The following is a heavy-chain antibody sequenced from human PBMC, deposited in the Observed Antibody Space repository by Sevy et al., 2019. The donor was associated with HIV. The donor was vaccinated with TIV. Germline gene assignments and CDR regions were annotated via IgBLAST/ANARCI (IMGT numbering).Heavy chain of an antibody. J-gene: IGHJ4*02. CDR2: ISYNGDDK. CDR3: ARDRRTPPTAILYHFDY. D-gene: IGHD5-18*01. V-gene: IGHV3-30-3*01. CDR1: GFTLSHRA. Sequence: GGSLRLSCVASGFTLSHRALDWLRQTPGKGLEWLASISYNGDDKRYADSVGGRFTVRRDNSENTLYLEMTSLKIEDTAVYFCARDRRTPPTAILYHFDYWGQGTLVTVSS.